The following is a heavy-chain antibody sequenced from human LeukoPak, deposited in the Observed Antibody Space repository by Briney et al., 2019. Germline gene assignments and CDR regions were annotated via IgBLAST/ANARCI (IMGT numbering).Heavy chain of an antibody. V-gene: IGHV4-34*01. CDR1: GFTFSSYS. J-gene: IGHJ3*02. CDR3: ARIVEYCSGGSCPETDAFDI. D-gene: IGHD2-15*01. CDR2: INHSGST. Sequence: GSLRLSCAASGFTFSSYSMNWVRQPPGKGLEWIGEINHSGSTNYNPSLKSRVTISVDTSKNQFSLKLSSVTAADTAVYYCARIVEYCSGGSCPETDAFDIWGQGTMVTVSS.